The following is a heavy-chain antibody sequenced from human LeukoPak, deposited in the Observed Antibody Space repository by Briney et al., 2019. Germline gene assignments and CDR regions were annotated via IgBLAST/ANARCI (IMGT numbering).Heavy chain of an antibody. Sequence: ASVKVSCKASGYTFTGYYMHWVRQAPGQGLEWMGWINPNSGGTNYAQKFQGRATITRDTSISTAYMELSRLRSDDTAVYYCAREDLGDHILTGHNWFDPWGQGTLVTVSS. CDR2: INPNSGGT. D-gene: IGHD3-9*01. CDR3: AREDLGDHILTGHNWFDP. CDR1: GYTFTGYY. J-gene: IGHJ5*02. V-gene: IGHV1-2*02.